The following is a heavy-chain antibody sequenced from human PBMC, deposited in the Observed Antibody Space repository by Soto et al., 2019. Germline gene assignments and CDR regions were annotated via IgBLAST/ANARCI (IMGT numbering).Heavy chain of an antibody. CDR3: ARQSIAARPEDYYYYYGMDV. CDR2: IDPSDSYT. CDR1: GYSFTSYW. J-gene: IGHJ6*02. D-gene: IGHD6-6*01. Sequence: HGESLKISCKGSGYSFTSYWISWVRQMPGKGLEWMGRIDPSDSYTNYSPSFQGHVTISADKSISTAYLQWSSLKASDTAMYYCARQSIAARPEDYYYYYGMDVWGQGTTVTVSS. V-gene: IGHV5-10-1*01.